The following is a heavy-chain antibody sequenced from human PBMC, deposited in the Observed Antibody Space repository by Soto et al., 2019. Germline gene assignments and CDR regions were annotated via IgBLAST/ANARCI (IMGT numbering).Heavy chain of an antibody. D-gene: IGHD6-19*01. CDR1: GGSISCHY. CDR2: IFYTGST. V-gene: IGHV4-59*11. J-gene: IGHJ4*02. Sequence: SEILSLTCTVSGGSISCHYWIWIRQSPGKGLEWIGYIFYTGSTNYNPSLKSRVTLSVDTSKNQFSLRLSSVTAADTAVYYCARVGSSGWSPDYWGQGTLVTVSS. CDR3: ARVGSSGWSPDY.